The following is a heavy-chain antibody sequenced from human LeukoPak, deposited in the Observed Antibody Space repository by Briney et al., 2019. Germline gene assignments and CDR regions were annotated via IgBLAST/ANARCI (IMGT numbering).Heavy chain of an antibody. V-gene: IGHV3-23*01. D-gene: IGHD2-15*01. CDR3: AKYGRSGYSSGMDV. CDR2: ISVSGGST. Sequence: GGSLRLSCAASGFTFSSYAMTWVRQAPGKGLEWVSTISVSGGSTYYADSVKGRFTISRDNSKNTLCLQMNSLRAEDTAVYYCAKYGRSGYSSGMDVWGQGTTVTVSS. CDR1: GFTFSSYA. J-gene: IGHJ6*02.